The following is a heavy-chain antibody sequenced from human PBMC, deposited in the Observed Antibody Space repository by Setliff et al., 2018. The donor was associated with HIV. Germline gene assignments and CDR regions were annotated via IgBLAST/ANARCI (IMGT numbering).Heavy chain of an antibody. CDR3: ARASSFFDTTGYLYDPSFDS. D-gene: IGHD3-22*01. CDR1: GVSISSSVYY. Sequence: PSETLSLTCTVSGVSISSSVYYWGWIRQSPGKGLEWIGAISYTVTTYYNRSLKRRVTISADTSKNRFSLRLRSVTAADTALYYCARASSFFDTTGYLYDPSFDSWGQGTLVTVSS. CDR2: ISYTVTT. J-gene: IGHJ4*02. V-gene: IGHV4-39*07.